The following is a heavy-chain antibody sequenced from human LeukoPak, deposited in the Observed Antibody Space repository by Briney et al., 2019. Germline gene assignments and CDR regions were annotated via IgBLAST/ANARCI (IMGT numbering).Heavy chain of an antibody. J-gene: IGHJ5*02. CDR2: ISSSGTTI. V-gene: IGHV3-48*01. Sequence: GGSLRLSCAASGFTFSNYNMNWVRQAPGKGLEWVSYISSSGTTIYYADSVKGRFTISRDNAKNSLYLQMNSLRAEDTAVYYCARDPGYCSGGSCYRWGQGTLVTVSS. CDR1: GFTFSNYN. CDR3: ARDPGYCSGGSCYR. D-gene: IGHD2-15*01.